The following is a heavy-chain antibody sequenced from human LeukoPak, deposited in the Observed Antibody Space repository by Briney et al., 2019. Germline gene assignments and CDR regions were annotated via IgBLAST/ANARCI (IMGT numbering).Heavy chain of an antibody. D-gene: IGHD4-23*01. J-gene: IGHJ4*02. V-gene: IGHV3-30-3*01. CDR3: ANGVKSNSKYSFDS. CDR2: ISYDGNNK. CDR1: GFTFSTYT. Sequence: GGSLRLSCAASGFTFSTYTMHWVRQAPGKGLEWVAVISYDGNNKYYADSVKGRFTISRDTSKNTVYMQMNSLRAEDTAVYYCANGVKSNSKYSFDSWGQGTLVTVSS.